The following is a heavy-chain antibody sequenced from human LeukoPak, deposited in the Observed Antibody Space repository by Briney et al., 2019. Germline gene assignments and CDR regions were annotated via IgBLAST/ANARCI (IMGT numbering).Heavy chain of an antibody. D-gene: IGHD3-3*02. CDR2: INWNGGST. J-gene: IGHJ6*03. CDR3: ARGFSPYYYYYMDV. V-gene: IGHV3-20*01. Sequence: GGSLRLSCAASGYTFDDYGMSWVRQAPGKGLEWVSGINWNGGSTGYADSVKGRFTISRDNAKNSLYLQMNSLRAEDTALHHCARGFSPYYYYYMDVWGKGTTVTVSS. CDR1: GYTFDDYG.